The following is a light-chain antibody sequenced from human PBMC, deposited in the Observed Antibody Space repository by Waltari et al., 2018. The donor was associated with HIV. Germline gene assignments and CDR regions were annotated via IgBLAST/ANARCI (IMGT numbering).Light chain of an antibody. J-gene: IGKJ1*01. CDR1: QSISNW. Sequence: DIQMTQSPSTLSASVGDRVTIPCRASQSISNWLAGYQQKPGKAPKLLIYKASSLESGVPSRFSGSGAGTEFTLTISSLQADDFTTYYCQQYKSYSTFGQGTKVEIK. CDR3: QQYKSYST. CDR2: KAS. V-gene: IGKV1-5*03.